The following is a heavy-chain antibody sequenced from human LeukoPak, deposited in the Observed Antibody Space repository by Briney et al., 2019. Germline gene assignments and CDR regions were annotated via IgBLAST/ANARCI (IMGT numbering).Heavy chain of an antibody. CDR1: GGSISSYY. Sequence: SETLSLTCTVSGGSISSYYWSWIRQPPGKGLEWIGYIYYSGSTNYNPSLKSRVTISVDTSKNQFSLKLSSVTAADTAVYYCARDRGDYCSGGSCYYDYYYHGMDVWGQGTTVTVSS. CDR2: IYYSGST. V-gene: IGHV4-59*01. D-gene: IGHD2-15*01. J-gene: IGHJ6*02. CDR3: ARDRGDYCSGGSCYYDYYYHGMDV.